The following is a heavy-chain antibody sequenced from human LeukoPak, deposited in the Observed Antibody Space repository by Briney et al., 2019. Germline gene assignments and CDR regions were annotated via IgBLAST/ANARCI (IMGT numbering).Heavy chain of an antibody. D-gene: IGHD3-22*01. V-gene: IGHV3-33*01. CDR3: ARKYYDVSGYYRCYY. CDR1: GFTFSSYG. Sequence: GRSLSLSCAASGFTFSSYGMHWVRQAPGKGLEWVAVIWYDGSSKYYADSVKGRFTISRDNSKNTLYLQMNSPRAEDTAVYYCARKYYDVSGYYRCYY. CDR2: IWYDGSSK. J-gene: IGHJ6*01.